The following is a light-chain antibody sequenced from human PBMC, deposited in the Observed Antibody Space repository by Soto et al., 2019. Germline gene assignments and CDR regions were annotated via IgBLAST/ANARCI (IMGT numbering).Light chain of an antibody. J-gene: IGLJ2*01. V-gene: IGLV2-14*01. CDR3: SAYTSSSTHVV. Sequence: QSALTQPASVSGSPGQSITISCTGTSSDVGGYNYVSWYQQHPGKAPKLMIYEVSNRRSRVSNRFSGSKSGNTASLTIFGLQAEDEADDYCSAYTSSSTHVVFGGGTKVAVL. CDR2: EVS. CDR1: SSDVGGYNY.